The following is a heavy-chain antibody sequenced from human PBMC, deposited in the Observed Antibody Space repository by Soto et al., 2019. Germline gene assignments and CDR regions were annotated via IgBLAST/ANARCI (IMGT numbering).Heavy chain of an antibody. CDR1: GGIFRRHP. D-gene: IGHD3-22*01. J-gene: IGHJ4*02. Sequence: QVQLVQSGAEVKKPGSSVKISCKTSGGIFRRHPIDWVRQAPGQGLEWMGGIVPQLGRVIYPRDFQGRVTIYAEELTNTSYLELSGLTSEDTAVYYCARPRTYDYESSSYYGHQFDDWGQGTLVTVSS. CDR3: ARPRTYDYESSSYYGHQFDD. V-gene: IGHV1-69*01. CDR2: IVPQLGRV.